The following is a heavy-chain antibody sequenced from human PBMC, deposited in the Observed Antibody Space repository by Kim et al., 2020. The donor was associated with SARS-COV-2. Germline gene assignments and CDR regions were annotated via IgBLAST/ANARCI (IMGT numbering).Heavy chain of an antibody. Sequence: GGSLRLSCAASGFTFSSYAMSWVRQAPGKGLEWVSGISGSGGSTYYSDSVKGRFTISRDNSNNTLFLQVNSLRAEDTAVYYCAKVPDGSGTYDSSGAFD. J-gene: IGHJ3*02. CDR1: GFTFSSYA. D-gene: IGHD3-10*01. V-gene: IGHV3-23*01. CDR3: AKVPDGSGTYDSSGAFD. CDR2: ISGSGGST.